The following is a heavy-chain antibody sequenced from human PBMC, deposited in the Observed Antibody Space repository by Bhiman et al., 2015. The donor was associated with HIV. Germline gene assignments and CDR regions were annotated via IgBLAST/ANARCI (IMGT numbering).Heavy chain of an antibody. V-gene: IGHV3-11*04. D-gene: IGHD2-21*02. CDR1: GFTFSDYY. Sequence: QVQLVESGGGLVKPGGSLRLSCAASGFTFSDYYMSWIRQAPGKGLEWVSYISSSGSTIYYADSVKGRFTISRDNAKNSLYLQMNSLRAEDTAVYYCARIPNCGGDCYSSGGGVSDAFDIWGQGTMVTVSS. CDR3: ARIPNCGGDCYSSGGGVSDAFDI. CDR2: ISSSGSTI. J-gene: IGHJ3*02.